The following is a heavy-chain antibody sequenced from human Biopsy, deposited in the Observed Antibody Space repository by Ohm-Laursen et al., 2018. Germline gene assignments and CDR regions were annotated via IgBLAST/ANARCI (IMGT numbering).Heavy chain of an antibody. CDR3: ARDYYPYVDYLKDVPLCDS. D-gene: IGHD4-17*01. Sequence: ASVKVSCKASGYTFTGYHVHWVRQAPGQGLEWMGWINAKTGDTNYAQKFQGRVTMTRDTSISTAYVDLSSLRSDDTAVYYCARDYYPYVDYLKDVPLCDSWGQGTLVTVSS. V-gene: IGHV1-2*02. J-gene: IGHJ4*02. CDR2: INAKTGDT. CDR1: GYTFTGYH.